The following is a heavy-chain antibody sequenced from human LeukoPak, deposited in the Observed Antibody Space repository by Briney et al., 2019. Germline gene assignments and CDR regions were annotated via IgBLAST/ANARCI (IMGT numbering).Heavy chain of an antibody. CDR2: ISGSGGST. CDR3: AKDLVATTQWLVSYAFDI. Sequence: GGSLRLSCAASGFTFSSYAMSWVRQAPGKGLEWVSAISGSGGSTYYADSVKGRFTVSRDNSKNTLYLQMNSLRAEDTAVYYCAKDLVATTQWLVSYAFDIWGQGTMVTVSS. J-gene: IGHJ3*02. V-gene: IGHV3-23*01. D-gene: IGHD6-19*01. CDR1: GFTFSSYA.